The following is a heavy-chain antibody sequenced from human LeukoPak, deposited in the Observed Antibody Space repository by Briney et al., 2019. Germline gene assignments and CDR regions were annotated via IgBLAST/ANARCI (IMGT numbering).Heavy chain of an antibody. D-gene: IGHD3-3*01. CDR3: ARAAYYDFWSGYRYYYYGMDV. CDR1: GYTFTSYY. J-gene: IGHJ6*02. V-gene: IGHV1-46*01. CDR2: INPSGGST. Sequence: ASVKVSCKASGYTFTSYYMHWVRQAPGQGLEWMGIINPSGGSTSYARKFQGRVTMTRDTSTSTVYMELSSLRSEDTAVYYCARAAYYDFWSGYRYYYYGMDVWGQGTTVTVSS.